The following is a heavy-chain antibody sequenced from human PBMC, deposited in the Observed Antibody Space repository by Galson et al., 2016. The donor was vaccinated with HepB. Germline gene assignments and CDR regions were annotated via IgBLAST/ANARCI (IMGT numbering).Heavy chain of an antibody. V-gene: IGHV3-15*01. D-gene: IGHD5-18*01. CDR2: IKRKYDGGTT. J-gene: IGHJ4*02. CDR1: GFTFSDAW. CDR3: GTDGGYTFGYDVMHIRY. Sequence: SLRLSCAASGFTFSDAWMTWVRQAPGKGLEWVGRIKRKYDGGTTDYAAPVKGRFNVPRDDSKNTMYLQMNSLKTEDTALYYCGTDGGYTFGYDVMHIRYGGQGTLVTVSS.